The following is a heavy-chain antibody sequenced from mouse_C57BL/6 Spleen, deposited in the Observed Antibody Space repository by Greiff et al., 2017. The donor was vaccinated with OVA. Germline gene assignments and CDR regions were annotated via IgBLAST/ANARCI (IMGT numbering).Heavy chain of an antibody. CDR1: GYTFTSYW. D-gene: IGHD3-3*01. J-gene: IGHJ3*01. CDR3: ARIVGAWFAY. Sequence: QVQLQQPGAELVKPGASVKLSCKASGYTFTSYWMQWVKQRPGQGLEWIGEIDPSDGYTNYNQKFKGKATLTVDTSSSTAYMQLSSLTSEDSAVYYCARIVGAWFAYWGQGTLVTVSA. V-gene: IGHV1-50*01. CDR2: IDPSDGYT.